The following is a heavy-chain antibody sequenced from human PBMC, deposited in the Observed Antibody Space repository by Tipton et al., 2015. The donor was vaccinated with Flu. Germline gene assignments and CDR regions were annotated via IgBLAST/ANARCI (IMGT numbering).Heavy chain of an antibody. J-gene: IGHJ4*02. V-gene: IGHV3-23*01. CDR1: GFTFSSYA. CDR3: AKDHDSSGYQVRYYFDY. D-gene: IGHD3-22*01. Sequence: SLRLSCAASGFTFSSYAMSWVRQAPGKGLEWVSAISGSGGSTYYADSVKGRFTISRDNSKNTLYLQMNSLRAEDTAVYYCAKDHDSSGYQVRYYFDYWGQGTLVTVSS. CDR2: ISGSGGST.